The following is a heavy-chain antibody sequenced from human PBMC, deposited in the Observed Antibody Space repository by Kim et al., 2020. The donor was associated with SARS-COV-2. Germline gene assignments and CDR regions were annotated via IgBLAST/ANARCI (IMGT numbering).Heavy chain of an antibody. V-gene: IGHV3-48*02. Sequence: GGSLRLSCAASGFTFSSYSMNWVRQAPGKGLEWVSYISSSSSTIYYADSVKGRFTISRDNAKNSLYLQMNSLRDEDTAVYYCAEGDYDYVWGSYRHTGDGMDVWGQGTTVTVSS. CDR1: GFTFSSYS. J-gene: IGHJ6*02. CDR3: AEGDYDYVWGSYRHTGDGMDV. CDR2: ISSSSSTI. D-gene: IGHD3-16*02.